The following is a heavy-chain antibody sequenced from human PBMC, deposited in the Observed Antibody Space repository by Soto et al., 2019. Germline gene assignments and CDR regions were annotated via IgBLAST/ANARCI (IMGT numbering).Heavy chain of an antibody. D-gene: IGHD3-22*01. CDR2: IWYDGSNK. CDR1: GFTFSSYG. J-gene: IGHJ4*02. CDR3: ARDLSYYYDSSGSTFNDY. Sequence: GGSLRLSCAASGFTFSSYGMHWVRQAPGKGLEWVAVIWYDGSNKYYADSVKGRFTISRDNSKNTLYLQMNSLRAEDTAVYYCARDLSYYYDSSGSTFNDYWGQGTLVTVSS. V-gene: IGHV3-33*01.